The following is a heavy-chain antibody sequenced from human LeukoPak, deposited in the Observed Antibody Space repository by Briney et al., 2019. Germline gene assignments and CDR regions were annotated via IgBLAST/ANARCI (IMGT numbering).Heavy chain of an antibody. CDR1: GGSFSGYY. V-gene: IGHV4-34*01. CDR2: INRRGST. CDR3: ARLDYHYYMDV. Sequence: SETLSLTCAVYGGSFSGYYWSWIRQPLGKGLEWIGEINRRGSTNYNPSLKSRVTISVDTSKSQFSLKLSSVSAADTAVYYCARLDYHYYMDVWGKGTTVTVSS. J-gene: IGHJ6*03.